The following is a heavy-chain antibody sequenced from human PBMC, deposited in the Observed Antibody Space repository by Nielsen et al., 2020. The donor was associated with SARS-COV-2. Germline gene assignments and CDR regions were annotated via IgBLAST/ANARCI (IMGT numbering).Heavy chain of an antibody. CDR3: ARDLQPYGMDV. J-gene: IGHJ6*02. Sequence: WVRQAPGQRLEWMGWINAGNGNTKYSQKFQGRVTITRDTSASTAYMELSSLRSGDTAVYYCARDLQPYGMDVWGQGTTVTVSS. D-gene: IGHD4-11*01. V-gene: IGHV1-3*01. CDR2: INAGNGNT.